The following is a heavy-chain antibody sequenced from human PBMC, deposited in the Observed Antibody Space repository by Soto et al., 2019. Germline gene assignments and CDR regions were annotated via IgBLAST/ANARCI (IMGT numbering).Heavy chain of an antibody. CDR3: ARSSGSNIDRAHYYDSSGPRPLDY. J-gene: IGHJ4*02. D-gene: IGHD3-22*01. V-gene: IGHV1-69*06. CDR1: GGTFSSYA. CDR2: IIPIFGTA. Sequence: SVKVSCKASGGTFSSYAISWVRQAPGQGLEWMGGIIPIFGTANYAQKFQGRVTITADKSTSTAYMELSSLRSEDTAVYYCARSSGSNIDRAHYYDSSGPRPLDYWGQGTLVTVSS.